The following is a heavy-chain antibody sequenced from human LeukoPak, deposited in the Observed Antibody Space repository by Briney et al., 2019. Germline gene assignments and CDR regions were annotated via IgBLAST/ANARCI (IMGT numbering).Heavy chain of an antibody. CDR1: GYTFTGYY. Sequence: ASVKVSCKASGYTFTGYYMHWVRQAPGQGLEWMGWINPNSGGTNYAQKFQGRVTMTRNTSISTAYMELSSLRSEDTAVYYCARDNGGTAMAYYYYYYMDVWGKGTTVTISS. D-gene: IGHD5-18*01. CDR2: INPNSGGT. V-gene: IGHV1-2*02. J-gene: IGHJ6*03. CDR3: ARDNGGTAMAYYYYYYMDV.